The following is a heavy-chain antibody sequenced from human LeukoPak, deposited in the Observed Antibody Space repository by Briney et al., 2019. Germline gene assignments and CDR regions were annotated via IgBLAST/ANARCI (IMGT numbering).Heavy chain of an antibody. J-gene: IGHJ4*02. CDR2: ISAYNGNT. Sequence: GASVKVSCMASGYTFSSYGVSWVRQAPGQGLEWMGWISAYNGNTNYAQKVQGRVTMTTDTSTSTAYMDLRSLRSDDTAVYYCARTIDYGDSEVLDYWGQGTLVTVSS. CDR3: ARTIDYGDSEVLDY. D-gene: IGHD4-17*01. V-gene: IGHV1-18*01. CDR1: GYTFSSYG.